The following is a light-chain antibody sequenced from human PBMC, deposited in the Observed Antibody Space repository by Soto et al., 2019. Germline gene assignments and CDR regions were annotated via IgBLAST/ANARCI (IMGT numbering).Light chain of an antibody. CDR3: QQYNNWPV. CDR1: QSVSSN. Sequence: EIVMTQSPATLSVSPGERATLSCRASQSVSSNLAWYQQKPGQAPRLLIYGASTRATGIPARFSGSGSGTEFTLTISSLQSEDFAVYYCQQYNNWPVFGPGNKVDIK. V-gene: IGKV3-15*01. CDR2: GAS. J-gene: IGKJ3*01.